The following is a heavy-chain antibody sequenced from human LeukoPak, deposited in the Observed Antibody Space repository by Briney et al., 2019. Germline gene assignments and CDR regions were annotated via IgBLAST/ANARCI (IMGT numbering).Heavy chain of an antibody. CDR3: TRLLDAGLDY. V-gene: IGHV3-73*01. Sequence: PGGSLRLSCAASGFTFSGSAIHWVRQASGKGLEWVGRIRSKTNTYATAYATSVKGRFTVSRDDSKNTAYLQMNSLKTEDTAVYYCTRLLDAGLDYWGQGTLVIVSS. CDR2: IRSKTNTYAT. D-gene: IGHD1-1*01. CDR1: GFTFSGSA. J-gene: IGHJ4*02.